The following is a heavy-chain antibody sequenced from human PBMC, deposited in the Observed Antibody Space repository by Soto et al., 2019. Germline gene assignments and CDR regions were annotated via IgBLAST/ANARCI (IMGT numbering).Heavy chain of an antibody. CDR1: GFNFSDYY. CDR2: ILSLESHK. D-gene: IGHD3-16*01. J-gene: IGHJ4*02. Sequence: GGSLRLSCSGSGFNFSDYYMNWIRQTPVKGLEWVSSILSLESHKYHAASVMGRFSISRDNAKKSLFLQMNNLRAEDTGIYFCATGLKDASNRPSFDSWGPGTPVTAPQ. CDR3: ATGLKDASNRPSFDS. V-gene: IGHV3-11*01.